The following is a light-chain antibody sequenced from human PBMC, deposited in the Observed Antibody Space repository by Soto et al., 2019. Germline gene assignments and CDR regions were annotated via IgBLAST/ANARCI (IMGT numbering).Light chain of an antibody. CDR1: QSISSW. CDR3: QQYDSFSPWT. V-gene: IGKV1-5*01. Sequence: DLQMTQSPSTLSASVGDRVTITCRASQSISSWLAWYQQKPGKAPKVLIYDASSLESGVPSRFSGSGSGTEFTLTISSLQPDDFATYYCQQYDSFSPWTFGQGTKVEIK. J-gene: IGKJ1*01. CDR2: DAS.